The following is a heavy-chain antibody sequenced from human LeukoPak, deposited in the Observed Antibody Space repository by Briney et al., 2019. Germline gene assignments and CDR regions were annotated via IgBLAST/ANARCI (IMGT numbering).Heavy chain of an antibody. V-gene: IGHV5-51*01. Sequence: GESLKISCKGSGYSFTSYWIGWVRQMPGKGLEWMGITYPGHSDTRYSPSFQGQVTISADESISTAYLQWSSLKASDTAMYYCARRLAATTPGTFDIWGQGTMVTVSS. CDR1: GYSFTSYW. J-gene: IGHJ3*02. CDR2: TYPGHSDT. CDR3: ARRLAATTPGTFDI. D-gene: IGHD6-13*01.